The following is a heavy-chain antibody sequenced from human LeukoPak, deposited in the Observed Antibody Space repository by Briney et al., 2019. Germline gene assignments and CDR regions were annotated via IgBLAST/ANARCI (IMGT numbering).Heavy chain of an antibody. CDR2: ISASGDAT. J-gene: IGHJ4*02. V-gene: IGHV3-23*01. CDR3: ASTGGSWYRFDY. CDR1: GFTFSSYY. D-gene: IGHD6-13*01. Sequence: GGSLRLSCAASGFTFSSYYMAWVRQAPGKGLEWVSSISASGDATYYADSVNGRFTISRDNSKSTLYLQMNSLRAEDTALYYCASTGGSWYRFDYWGQGTLVTVSS.